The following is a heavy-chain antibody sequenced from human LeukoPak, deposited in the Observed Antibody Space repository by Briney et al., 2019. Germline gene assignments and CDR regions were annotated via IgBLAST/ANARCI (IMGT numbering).Heavy chain of an antibody. D-gene: IGHD6-13*01. CDR2: IRPDGGEK. J-gene: IGHJ4*01. CDR3: ARDGTAAGLYFDL. Sequence: GGSLRLSCGVSGFTFTDYWMMWVRRAPGRGRVGVASIRPDGGEKSYVDSVQGRFTISRDNTKSSLYLQINSLRAEDTAVYYCARDGTAAGLYFDLWGQGTLVTVSS. V-gene: IGHV3-7*01. CDR1: GFTFTDYW.